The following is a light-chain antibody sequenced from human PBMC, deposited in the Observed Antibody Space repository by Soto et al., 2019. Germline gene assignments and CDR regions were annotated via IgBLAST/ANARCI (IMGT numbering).Light chain of an antibody. J-gene: IGKJ4*01. Sequence: DIQMTLSPSSLSASVGDRVTITCQESQDISNHLNWYQQTPGKAPKLLIYHASNLETGVPSRFSGRGAGTDFTFTSSSLQTEDIATYYCQQYDNLPLTFGGGTKVDIK. CDR1: QDISNH. CDR3: QQYDNLPLT. CDR2: HAS. V-gene: IGKV1-33*01.